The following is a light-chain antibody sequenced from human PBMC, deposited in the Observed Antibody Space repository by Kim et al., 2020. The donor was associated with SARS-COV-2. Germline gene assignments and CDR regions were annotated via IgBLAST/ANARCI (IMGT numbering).Light chain of an antibody. V-gene: IGLV4-69*01. J-gene: IGLJ3*02. CDR1: SGNSSYA. CDR3: QTWGTGIRV. CDR2: LISDGSR. Sequence: ASVELTCTLGSGNSSYAIAWHQQQPEKGPRYLMKLISDGSRSKGDGFPDRFSGSSSGAERYLTISSLQSEDEADYYCQTWGTGIRVFGGGTQLTVL.